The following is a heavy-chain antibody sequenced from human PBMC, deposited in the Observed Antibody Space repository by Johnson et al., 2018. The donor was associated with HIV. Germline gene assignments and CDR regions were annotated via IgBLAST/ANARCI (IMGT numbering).Heavy chain of an antibody. J-gene: IGHJ3*02. Sequence: QVQLVESGGGLIQAGGSLRLSCAVSGFSVSTNYMNWVRQAPGKGLEWVSYISSGGDSTYYTDSVKGRFTISRDNGKNSLFLLMNSLRAEDTAVYYCARDWVGTNAFDIWGQGTMVTVSS. V-gene: IGHV3-11*04. CDR1: GFSVSTNY. CDR3: ARDWVGTNAFDI. D-gene: IGHD1-26*01. CDR2: ISSGGDST.